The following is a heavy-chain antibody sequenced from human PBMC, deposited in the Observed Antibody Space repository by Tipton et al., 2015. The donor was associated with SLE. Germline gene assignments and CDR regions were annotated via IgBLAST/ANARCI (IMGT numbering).Heavy chain of an antibody. D-gene: IGHD6-6*01. J-gene: IGHJ4*02. V-gene: IGHV4-38-2*01. CDR1: GYSISSGYY. CDR2: IYYSGGT. CDR3: ARSIAAREFDY. Sequence: TLSLTCAVSGYSISSGYYWGWIRQPPGKGLEWIGYIYYSGGTYYNPSLKSRVTISVDTSKNQFSLKLSSVTAADTAVYYCARSIAAREFDYWGQGTLVTVSS.